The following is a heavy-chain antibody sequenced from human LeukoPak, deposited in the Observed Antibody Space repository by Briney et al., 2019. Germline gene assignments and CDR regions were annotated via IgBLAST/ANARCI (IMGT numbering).Heavy chain of an antibody. J-gene: IGHJ4*02. CDR3: ASSEAVAGTGNFDY. D-gene: IGHD6-19*01. Sequence: GGSLRLSCVASGFTFSKYAMTWVRQAPGKGLEWVSSISGSGTTYYAESVKGRFTVSRDNSKNTLYLQMNSLRAEDTAVYYCASSEAVAGTGNFDYWGQGTLVTVSS. CDR2: ISGSGTT. V-gene: IGHV3-23*01. CDR1: GFTFSKYA.